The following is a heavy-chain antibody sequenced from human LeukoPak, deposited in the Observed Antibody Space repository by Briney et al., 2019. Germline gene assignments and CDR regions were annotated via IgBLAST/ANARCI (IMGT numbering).Heavy chain of an antibody. Sequence: AGGSLRLSCAASGFTFDDYGMSWVRQAPGKGLELVSGINWNGGSTGYADSVKGRFTISRDNAKNSLYLQMNSLRAEDTAVYYCARDRSVVTSPFDYWGQGALVTVSS. J-gene: IGHJ4*02. CDR1: GFTFDDYG. V-gene: IGHV3-20*04. CDR2: INWNGGST. CDR3: ARDRSVVTSPFDY. D-gene: IGHD4-23*01.